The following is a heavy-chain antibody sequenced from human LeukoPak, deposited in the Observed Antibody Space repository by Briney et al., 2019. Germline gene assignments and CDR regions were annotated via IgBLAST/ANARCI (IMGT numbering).Heavy chain of an antibody. Sequence: PSETLSLTCSVSGVSISSYYWRWIRQPAGKGLEWIGRSYTSGSTNYNPSLKSRVTMSVDTSKNQLSLKLTSVTAADTAVYYCARDHLRWGFDYWGQGNLVTVSS. J-gene: IGHJ4*02. CDR3: ARDHLRWGFDY. D-gene: IGHD3-16*01. CDR1: GVSISSYY. V-gene: IGHV4-4*07. CDR2: SYTSGST.